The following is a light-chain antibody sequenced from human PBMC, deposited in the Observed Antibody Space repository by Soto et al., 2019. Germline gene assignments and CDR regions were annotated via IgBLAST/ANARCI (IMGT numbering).Light chain of an antibody. Sequence: SYELTQPPSVSVSPGQTASITCSGDKLGDKYACWYQQKPGQSPVLVIYQDSKRPSGIPERFSGSNSGNTATLTISGTQAMDEADYYCQAWDSSTAHWVFGGGTKRTVL. CDR1: KLGDKY. CDR2: QDS. CDR3: QAWDSSTAHWV. V-gene: IGLV3-1*01. J-gene: IGLJ3*02.